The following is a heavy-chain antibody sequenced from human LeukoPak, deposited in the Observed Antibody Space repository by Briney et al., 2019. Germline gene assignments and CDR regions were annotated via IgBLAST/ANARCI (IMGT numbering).Heavy chain of an antibody. D-gene: IGHD5-24*01. V-gene: IGHV3-66*01. CDR2: IYSGGST. CDR3: ARSSRDGYNLIDYMDV. J-gene: IGHJ6*03. CDR1: GFTFSSYW. Sequence: GGSLRLSCAASGFTFSSYWMSWVRQAPGKGLEWVSVIYSGGSTYYADSVKGRFTISRDNSENTLYLQMNSLRAEDTAVYYCARSSRDGYNLIDYMDVWGKGTTVTVSS.